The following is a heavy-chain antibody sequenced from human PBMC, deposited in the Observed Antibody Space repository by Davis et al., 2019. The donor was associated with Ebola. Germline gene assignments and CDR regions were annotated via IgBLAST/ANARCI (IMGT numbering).Heavy chain of an antibody. J-gene: IGHJ6*02. CDR2: IKQDGSEK. Sequence: GGSLRLSCAASGFTFSSYWMSWVRQAPGKGLEWVANIKQDGSEKYYVDSAKGRFTISRDNAKNSLYLQMNSLRAEDTAVYYCARPVTIFGVVISVGVWGQGTTVTVSS. CDR3: ARPVTIFGVVISVGV. CDR1: GFTFSSYW. D-gene: IGHD3-3*01. V-gene: IGHV3-7*03.